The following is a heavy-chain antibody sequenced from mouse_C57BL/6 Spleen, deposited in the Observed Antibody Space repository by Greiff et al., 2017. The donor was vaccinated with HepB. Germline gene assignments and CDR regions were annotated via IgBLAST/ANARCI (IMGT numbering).Heavy chain of an antibody. CDR1: GFTFSDYG. Sequence: VQLKESGGGLVKPGGSLKLSCAASGFTFSDYGMHWVRQAPEKGLEWVAYISSGSSTIYYADTVKGRFTISRDNAKNTLFLQMTSLRSEDTAMYYCARDYDYAVDYWGQGTSVTVSS. CDR3: ARDYDYAVDY. J-gene: IGHJ4*01. D-gene: IGHD2-4*01. V-gene: IGHV5-17*01. CDR2: ISSGSSTI.